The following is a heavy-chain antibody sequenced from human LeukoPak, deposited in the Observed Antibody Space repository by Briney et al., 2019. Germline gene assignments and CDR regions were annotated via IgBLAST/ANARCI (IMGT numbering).Heavy chain of an antibody. CDR2: MYSGGST. CDR1: GFTVSTNY. D-gene: IGHD4-17*01. V-gene: IGHV3-53*01. Sequence: GGSLRLSCAASGFTVSTNYMSWVRQAPGKGLEWVSVMYSGGSTYYADSVQGRFIISRDSSKNTLYLQMNSLRVEDTAVYYCARDDYGDYGLLDYWGQGTLVTVSS. CDR3: ARDDYGDYGLLDY. J-gene: IGHJ4*02.